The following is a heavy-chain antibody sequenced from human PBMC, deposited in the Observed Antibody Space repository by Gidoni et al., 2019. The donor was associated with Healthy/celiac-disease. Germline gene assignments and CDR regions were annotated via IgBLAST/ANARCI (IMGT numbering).Heavy chain of an antibody. D-gene: IGHD1-1*01. Sequence: VQLVEAGGGGVRPGGSRRHSCAAAGSNLEDYGMGWVRQAPGKGLEWVSGINWNGGSAGYADSVKGRFTISRDNAKNSLYLQMNSLRAEDTSLYYCARDRNETTYCYYGMDVWGQGTTVTVSS. CDR1: GSNLEDYG. V-gene: IGHV3-20*04. J-gene: IGHJ6*02. CDR2: INWNGGSA. CDR3: ARDRNETTYCYYGMDV.